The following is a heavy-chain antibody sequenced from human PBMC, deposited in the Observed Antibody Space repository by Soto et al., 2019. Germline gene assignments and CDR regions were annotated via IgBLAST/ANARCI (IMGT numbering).Heavy chain of an antibody. Sequence: SETLSLTCTVSGGSISSGGYYWSWIRQHPGKGLEWIGYIYYSGSTYYNPSLKSRVTISVDTSKNQFSLKLSSVTAADTAVYYCARLASTLFDYWGQGTLVTVSS. CDR1: GGSISSGGYY. V-gene: IGHV4-31*03. CDR3: ARLASTLFDY. CDR2: IYYSGST. D-gene: IGHD3-3*02. J-gene: IGHJ4*02.